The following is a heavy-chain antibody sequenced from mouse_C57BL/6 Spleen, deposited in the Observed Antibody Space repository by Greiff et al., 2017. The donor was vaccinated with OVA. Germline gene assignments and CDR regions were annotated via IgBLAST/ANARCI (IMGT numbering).Heavy chain of an antibody. CDR1: GYTFTSYW. Sequence: VKLKQPGTELVKPGASVKLSCKASGYTFTSYWMHWVKQRPGQGLEWIGNINPSNGGTNYNEKFKSKATLTVDKSSSTAYMQLSSLTSEDSAVYYCARAYDYDMYYFDYWGQGTTLTVSS. D-gene: IGHD2-4*01. CDR2: INPSNGGT. V-gene: IGHV1-53*01. J-gene: IGHJ2*01. CDR3: ARAYDYDMYYFDY.